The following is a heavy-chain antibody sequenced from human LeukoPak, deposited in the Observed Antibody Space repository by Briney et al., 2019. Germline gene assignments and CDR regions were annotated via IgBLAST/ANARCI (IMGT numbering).Heavy chain of an antibody. CDR1: GFTVFSDN. CDR2: VYSGDDGT. V-gene: IGHV3-66*02. Sequence: GGSLRLSCAASGFTVFSDNMSWVRQSPGKGLEWVSVVYSGDDGTNYAEPVRGRFTISRDNSKNTVYLQMNSLRVEDTGVYYCAKRSRGYYDYWGQGTLVTVSS. J-gene: IGHJ4*02. D-gene: IGHD2-21*01. CDR3: AKRSRGYYDY.